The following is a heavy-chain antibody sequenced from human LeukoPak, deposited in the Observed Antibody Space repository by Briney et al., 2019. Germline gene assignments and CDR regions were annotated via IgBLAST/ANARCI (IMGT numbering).Heavy chain of an antibody. CDR3: ASRLSSVRYDY. CDR1: GFTVSNSV. V-gene: IGHV3-66*01. J-gene: IGHJ4*02. CDR2: IYQGGST. Sequence: GGSLRLSCAASGFTVSNSVVSWVRQAPVKGLEWVSVIYQGGSTYYADSVQGRFTISRDNSENTLYLQMNSLRADDTAVYYCASRLSSVRYDYWGQGTLVTVSS. D-gene: IGHD6-19*01.